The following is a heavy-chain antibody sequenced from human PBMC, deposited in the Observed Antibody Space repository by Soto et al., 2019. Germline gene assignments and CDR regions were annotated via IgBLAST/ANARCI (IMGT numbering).Heavy chain of an antibody. CDR1: GFTFSSYA. D-gene: IGHD6-19*01. J-gene: IGHJ4*02. CDR3: AKIRRASVAALYFDY. Sequence: GGSLRLSCAASGFTFSSYAMIWVRQAPGKGLEWVSAISGSGGSTYYADSVKGRFTISRDNSKNTLYLQMNSLRAEDTAVYYCAKIRRASVAALYFDYWGQGTLVTVSS. CDR2: ISGSGGST. V-gene: IGHV3-23*01.